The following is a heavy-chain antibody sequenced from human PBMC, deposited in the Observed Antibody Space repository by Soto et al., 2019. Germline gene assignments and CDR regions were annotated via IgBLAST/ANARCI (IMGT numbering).Heavy chain of an antibody. CDR3: AREYGSGSYYYYGMDV. CDR2: INPSSGGT. V-gene: IGHV1-2*02. J-gene: IGHJ6*02. Sequence: ASVKVSCKASGYTFTGYYMHWVRQAPGQGLEWMGWINPSSGGTNYAQKFQGRVTMTRDTSISTAYMELSRLRSDDTAVYYCAREYGSGSYYYYGMDVWGQGTTVTVSS. CDR1: GYTFTGYY. D-gene: IGHD3-10*01.